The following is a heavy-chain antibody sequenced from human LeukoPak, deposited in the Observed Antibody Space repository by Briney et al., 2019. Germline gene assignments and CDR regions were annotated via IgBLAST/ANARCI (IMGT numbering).Heavy chain of an antibody. Sequence: ASVKVSCKASGYTFTSYVISWVRQAPGQGLEWVGWISAYNGNTNYAQKLQGRVTMTTDTSTSTAYMELRSLRSDDTAVYYCARRGVGQLGVGDYYYYYMDVWGKGTTVTVSS. CDR3: ARRGVGQLGVGDYYYYYMDV. CDR1: GYTFTSYV. D-gene: IGHD6-6*01. CDR2: ISAYNGNT. J-gene: IGHJ6*03. V-gene: IGHV1-18*01.